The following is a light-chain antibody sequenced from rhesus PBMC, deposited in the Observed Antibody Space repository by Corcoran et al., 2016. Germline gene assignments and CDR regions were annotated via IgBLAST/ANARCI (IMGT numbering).Light chain of an antibody. Sequence: DIQMTQSPSSLSASVGDTVTITCRASQGINNYLSWYQQKPGKAPKPLIYYASKLETGVPSRFSGSGSGTDYTLNISSLQPEDIATYYCQQYNNSPLTFGGGTKVEIK. CDR2: YAS. V-gene: IGKV1-66*01. CDR1: QGINNY. J-gene: IGKJ4*01. CDR3: QQYNNSPLT.